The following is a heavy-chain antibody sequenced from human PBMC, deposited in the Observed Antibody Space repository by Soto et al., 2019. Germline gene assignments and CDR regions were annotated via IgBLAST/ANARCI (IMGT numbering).Heavy chain of an antibody. D-gene: IGHD2-15*01. Sequence: QVELVESGGGVVQPGRSLRLSCAASGFIFSSYGMHWVRQAPGKGLEWVAMVWNDGSNKYYAVSVKGRFTVSRDNSRNTLHLKKNSLTVEDTAVYYCARESMGVVASIGYCYGMDVWGQGTKVTGSS. CDR1: GFIFSSYG. CDR3: ARESMGVVASIGYCYGMDV. J-gene: IGHJ6*02. V-gene: IGHV3-33*01. CDR2: VWNDGSNK.